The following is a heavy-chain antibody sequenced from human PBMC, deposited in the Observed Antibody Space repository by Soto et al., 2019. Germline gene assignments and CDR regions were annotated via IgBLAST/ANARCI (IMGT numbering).Heavy chain of an antibody. J-gene: IGHJ1*01. CDR1: GFTFSSYS. Sequence: EVQLVESGGGLVKPGGSLTLSCAASGFTFSSYSMNWVRQAPGKGLECVSSISSSSRHIYYADSVKGRFTISRDNAKNSLYLQMNSLRAEDTAMYFCARDPSDLWEPDQYFPHWGQGTLVAVSS. D-gene: IGHD1-26*01. CDR3: ARDPSDLWEPDQYFPH. CDR2: ISSSSRHI. V-gene: IGHV3-21*01.